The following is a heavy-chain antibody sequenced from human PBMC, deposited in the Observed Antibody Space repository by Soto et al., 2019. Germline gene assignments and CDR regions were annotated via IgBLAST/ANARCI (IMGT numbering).Heavy chain of an antibody. CDR3: ARMYSSASGDGYYHYRMDV. CDR1: GGSISSSSYY. V-gene: IGHV4-39*01. Sequence: SETLSLTCTVSGGSISSSSYYWGWIRQPPGKGLEWIGSIYYSGSTYYNPSLKSRVTISVDTSKNQFSLKLSSVTAADTAVYYCARMYSSASGDGYYHYRMDVWGQGTKVTVSS. D-gene: IGHD6-19*01. J-gene: IGHJ6*02. CDR2: IYYSGST.